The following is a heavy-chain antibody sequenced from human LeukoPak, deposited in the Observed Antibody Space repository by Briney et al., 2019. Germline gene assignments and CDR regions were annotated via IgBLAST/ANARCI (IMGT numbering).Heavy chain of an antibody. Sequence: SETLSLTCTASGASMFNYYWTWIRQSPGKGLEWIGFNHYSGGTSYKPSLKSRVTISIDTTKNQFSLKRTSVTAADTAVYYCARAPKFYYMDVWGKGTTVRVSS. J-gene: IGHJ6*03. CDR3: ARAPKFYYMDV. CDR2: NHYSGGT. CDR1: GASMFNYY. V-gene: IGHV4-59*01.